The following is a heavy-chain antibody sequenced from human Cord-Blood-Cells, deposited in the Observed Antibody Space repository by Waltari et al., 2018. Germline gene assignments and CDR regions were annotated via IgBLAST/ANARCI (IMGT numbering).Heavy chain of an antibody. CDR1: GGSISSSSYY. CDR3: ATRKPYCSSTSCYPPMVDY. Sequence: QLQLQESGPGLVKPSETLSLTCTVSGGSISSSSYYWGWIRRPPGTGLEWIGSIYYSGSTYYNPSLKSRVTISVDTSKNQFSLKLSSVTAADTAVYYCATRKPYCSSTSCYPPMVDYWGQGTLVTVSS. V-gene: IGHV4-39*07. CDR2: IYYSGST. D-gene: IGHD2-2*01. J-gene: IGHJ4*02.